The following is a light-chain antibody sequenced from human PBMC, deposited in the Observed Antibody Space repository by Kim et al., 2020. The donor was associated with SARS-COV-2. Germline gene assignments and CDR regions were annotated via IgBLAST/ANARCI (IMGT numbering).Light chain of an antibody. CDR1: SSDVGGYNC. CDR2: DVS. J-gene: IGLJ3*02. Sequence: GQSITSSCTGTSSDVGGYNCVSWYQQHPGKAPKLMIYDVSNRPSGISTRFSGSKSGNTASLTISGLQAEDEADYYCSSYTSSRTWVFGGGTQLTVL. V-gene: IGLV2-14*03. CDR3: SSYTSSRTWV.